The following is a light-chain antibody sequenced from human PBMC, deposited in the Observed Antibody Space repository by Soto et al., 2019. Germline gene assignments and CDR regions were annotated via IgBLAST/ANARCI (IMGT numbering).Light chain of an antibody. V-gene: IGKV1D-13*01. Sequence: AIQLTQSPSSLSASVGGRVTITCRASRGISSALAWYQQKPGKAPKLLIYDASSLESGVPSRFSGSGSGTDFTLTISSLQPEDFATYYCQQFTNYLFGGGTKV. CDR2: DAS. CDR3: QQFTNYL. CDR1: RGISSA. J-gene: IGKJ4*01.